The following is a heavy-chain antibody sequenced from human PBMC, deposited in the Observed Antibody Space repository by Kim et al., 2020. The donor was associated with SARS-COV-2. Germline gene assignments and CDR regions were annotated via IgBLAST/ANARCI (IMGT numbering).Heavy chain of an antibody. CDR2: VSGRGVRA. J-gene: IGHJ3*01. D-gene: IGHD3-16*01. CDR3: AKVIGFGEAAIDEGFDV. CDR1: GFAFSNYA. Sequence: GGSLRLSCAASGFAFSNYAMSWVRQAPGRGLEWVSTVSGRGVRAYYADFVKGRFTMSRDSSKDTLYMQMNRLRVEDTAVYYCAKVIGFGEAAIDEGFDV. V-gene: IGHV3-23*01.